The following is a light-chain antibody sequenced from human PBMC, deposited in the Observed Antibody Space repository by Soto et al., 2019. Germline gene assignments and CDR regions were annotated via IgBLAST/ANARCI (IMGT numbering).Light chain of an antibody. V-gene: IGKV1-12*01. CDR2: AAS. J-gene: IGKJ4*01. CDR3: QQGNSFPLP. Sequence: DIQMTQSPSSVSASVGDRVTITCRASQDISSWLAWFQQKPGKAHKLLIYAASSLQIGVPSRFSGSGSGTDFTLTISSLQPEDYATYYCQQGNSFPLPFGGGTKVEIK. CDR1: QDISSW.